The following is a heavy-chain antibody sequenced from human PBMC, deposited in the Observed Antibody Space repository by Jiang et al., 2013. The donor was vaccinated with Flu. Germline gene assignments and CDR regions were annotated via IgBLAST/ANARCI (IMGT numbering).Heavy chain of an antibody. CDR3: ASGADHDYGGIDI. D-gene: IGHD4-23*01. CDR1: GGSISSYY. CDR2: IYYSGST. V-gene: IGHV4-59*01. J-gene: IGHJ3*02. Sequence: SGGSISSYYWSWIRQPPGKGLEWIGYIYYSGSTNYNPSLKSRVTISVDTSKNQFSLKLSSVTAADTAVYYCASGADHDYGGIDIWGQGTMVTVSS.